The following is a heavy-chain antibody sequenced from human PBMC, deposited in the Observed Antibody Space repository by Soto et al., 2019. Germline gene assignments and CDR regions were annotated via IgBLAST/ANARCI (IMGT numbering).Heavy chain of an antibody. V-gene: IGHV3-23*01. CDR3: AKEPDWLLVDYYYYGMDV. J-gene: IGHJ6*02. D-gene: IGHD3-9*01. CDR2: ISGSGGST. CDR1: GFTFSSYA. Sequence: EVQLLESGGGLVQPGGSLRLSCAASGFTFSSYAMSWVRQAPGKGLEWVSAISGSGGSTYYADSVKGRFTISRDNSKNTLYLQMNSLRAEDTAVYYCAKEPDWLLVDYYYYGMDVWGQGTTVTVSS.